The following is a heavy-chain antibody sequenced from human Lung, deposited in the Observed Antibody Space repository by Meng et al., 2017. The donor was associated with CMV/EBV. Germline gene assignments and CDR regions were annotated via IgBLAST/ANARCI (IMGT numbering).Heavy chain of an antibody. CDR3: ARGGAGIGDAGDHFDY. J-gene: IGHJ4*02. Sequence: GQWREAGPGLVRPSQPLSPTSTVSGGSIGGGDYYWTWIRQPPGKGLEWIGYIYYTGNTYYNPSLKSRVTISVDTSKNQFSLRLSSVTAADTAVYYCARGGAGIGDAGDHFDYWGQGTLVTVSS. CDR1: GGSIGGGDYY. CDR2: IYYTGNT. D-gene: IGHD4-17*01. V-gene: IGHV4-30-4*08.